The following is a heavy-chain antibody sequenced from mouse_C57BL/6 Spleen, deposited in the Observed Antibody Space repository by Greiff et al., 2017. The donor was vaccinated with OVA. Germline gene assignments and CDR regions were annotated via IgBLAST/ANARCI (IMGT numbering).Heavy chain of an antibody. CDR3: ARTGDYSNLEEGYYFDY. CDR1: GYTFTSYW. V-gene: IGHV1-55*01. CDR2: IYPGSGST. D-gene: IGHD2-5*01. J-gene: IGHJ2*01. Sequence: VQLQQSGAELVKPGASVKMSCKASGYTFTSYWITWVKQRPGQGLEWIGDIYPGSGSTNYNEKFKSKATLTVDTSSSTAYMQLSSLTSEDSAVYYCARTGDYSNLEEGYYFDYWGQGTTLTVSS.